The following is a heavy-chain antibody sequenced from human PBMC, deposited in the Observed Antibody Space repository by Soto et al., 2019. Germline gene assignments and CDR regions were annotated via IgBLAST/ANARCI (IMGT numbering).Heavy chain of an antibody. CDR3: ARELYVWGTFGAFDI. V-gene: IGHV3-48*02. D-gene: IGHD3-16*01. J-gene: IGHJ3*02. CDR2: ISSSSSTI. CDR1: GFTFSSYS. Sequence: PGGSLRLSCAASGFTFSSYSMNWFRQAPGKGLEWVSYISSSSSTIYYADSVKGRFTISRDNAKNSLYLQMNSLRDEDTAVYYCARELYVWGTFGAFDIWGQGTMVTVSS.